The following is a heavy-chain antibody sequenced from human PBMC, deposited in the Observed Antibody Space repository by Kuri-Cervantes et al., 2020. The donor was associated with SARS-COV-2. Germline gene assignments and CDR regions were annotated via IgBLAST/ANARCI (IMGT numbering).Heavy chain of an antibody. V-gene: IGHV4-39*07. CDR3: ARYDSYDYYFDY. D-gene: IGHD5-12*01. CDR2: IYYSGST. Sequence: SETLSLTCTVSGGSISSSSYYWGWIRQPPGKGLEWIGSIYYSGSTYYNPSLKSRVTISVDTSKNQFSLKLSSVTAADTAVYYCARYDSYDYYFDYWGQGTLVTVSS. J-gene: IGHJ4*02. CDR1: GGSISSSSYY.